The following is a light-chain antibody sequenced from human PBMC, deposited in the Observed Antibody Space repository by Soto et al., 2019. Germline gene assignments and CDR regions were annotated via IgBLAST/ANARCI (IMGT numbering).Light chain of an antibody. CDR1: SSNIGSNY. J-gene: IGLJ1*01. CDR2: RNN. Sequence: QSVLTPPPSASGTPGQRVTISCSGSSSNIGSNYVYWYQQLPGTAPKLLMYRNNKRPSGVPDRFSGSKSGTSASLAISGLRSEDEADYYCAAWDDRVSGSYVFGTGTKVTVL. CDR3: AAWDDRVSGSYV. V-gene: IGLV1-47*01.